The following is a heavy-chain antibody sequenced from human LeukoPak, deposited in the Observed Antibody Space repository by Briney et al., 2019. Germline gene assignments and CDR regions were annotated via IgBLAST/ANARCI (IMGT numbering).Heavy chain of an antibody. V-gene: IGHV3-23*01. CDR2: IRARAGST. J-gene: IGHJ4*02. CDR3: ATDLAQGYFGS. CDR1: GFTFADYA. D-gene: IGHD2/OR15-2a*01. Sequence: PGRSLRLSCAASGFTFADYAMNWFRQAPGKGLEWVSAIRARAGSTYYGDSVKGRFAVSRDNSKNTLYLQMNSLKTEDTAVYYCATDLAQGYFGSWGQGTLVTVSS.